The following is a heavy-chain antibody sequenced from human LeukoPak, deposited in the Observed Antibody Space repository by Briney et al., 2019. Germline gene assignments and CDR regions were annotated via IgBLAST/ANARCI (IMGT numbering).Heavy chain of an antibody. J-gene: IGHJ4*02. Sequence: KTSETLSLTCTVSGGSISSYFWSWIRQPPGKGLEWIGYIYYSGSTNYNPSLKSRVTISVDTSKNQFSLKLSSVTAADTAVYYCAREREGGCLDYWGQGTLVTVSP. CDR2: IYYSGST. CDR3: AREREGGCLDY. V-gene: IGHV4-59*08. CDR1: GGSISSYF. D-gene: IGHD6-19*01.